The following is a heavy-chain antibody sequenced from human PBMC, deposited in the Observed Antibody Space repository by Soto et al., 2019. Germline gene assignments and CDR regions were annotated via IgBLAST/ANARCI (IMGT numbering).Heavy chain of an antibody. V-gene: IGHV3-66*01. Sequence: PGGSLRLSCAASGFTVISNYMSWVRQAPGKGLEWVSVIYSGGSTYYADSVKGRFTISRDNSKNTLYLQMNSLRAEDTAVYYCARDSARSIAARLDYWGQGTLVTVAS. CDR2: IYSGGST. D-gene: IGHD6-6*01. CDR1: GFTVISNY. J-gene: IGHJ4*02. CDR3: ARDSARSIAARLDY.